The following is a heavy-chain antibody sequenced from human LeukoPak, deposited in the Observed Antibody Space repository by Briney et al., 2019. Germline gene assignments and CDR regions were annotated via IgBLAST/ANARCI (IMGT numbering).Heavy chain of an antibody. D-gene: IGHD3-10*01. CDR1: GNTFTGYY. J-gene: IGHJ4*02. CDR3: ARAPAASIWFGELPTWGRLDY. V-gene: IGHV1-2*02. Sequence: ASVKVSCKASGNTFTGYYMHWVRQAPGQGLEWMGWINPNSGGTNYAQKFQGRVTMTRDTSISTAYMELSRLRSDDTAVYYCARAPAASIWFGELPTWGRLDYWGQGTLVTVSS. CDR2: INPNSGGT.